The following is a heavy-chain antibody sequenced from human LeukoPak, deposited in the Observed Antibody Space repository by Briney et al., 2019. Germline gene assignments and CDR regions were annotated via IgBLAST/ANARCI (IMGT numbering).Heavy chain of an antibody. CDR2: VFYSGTT. CDR3: ARGLGYYDILTGVYYYYYMDV. Sequence: PSETLSLTCTVSGGSMTIDNYYWAWIRQPPGKGLEWLGSVFYSGTTYYNPSLSNRVTISVDTSKNQFSLSLSSVTVADTAVYYCARGLGYYDILTGVYYYYYMDVWGKGTTVTVSS. J-gene: IGHJ6*03. V-gene: IGHV4-39*07. CDR1: GGSMTIDNYY. D-gene: IGHD3-9*01.